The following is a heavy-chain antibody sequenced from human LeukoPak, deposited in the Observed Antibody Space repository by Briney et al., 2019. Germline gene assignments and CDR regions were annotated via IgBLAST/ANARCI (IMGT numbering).Heavy chain of an antibody. CDR2: IFHSGST. CDR3: ARVRRYYDSSGYPSRLFDY. D-gene: IGHD3-22*01. V-gene: IGHV4-59*01. CDR1: GGSISSDY. Sequence: KSSETLSLTCTVSGGSISSDYWNWTRQPPGRGLEWIGCIFHSGSTKYNPSLMSRVTISLDTSKNHFSLKVSSVTAADTAVYYCARVRRYYDSSGYPSRLFDYWGQGTLVTVSS. J-gene: IGHJ4*02.